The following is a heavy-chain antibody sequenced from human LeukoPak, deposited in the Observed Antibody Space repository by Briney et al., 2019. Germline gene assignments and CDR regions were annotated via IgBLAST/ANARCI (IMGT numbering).Heavy chain of an antibody. Sequence: SVKVSCKASGGTFSSYAISWVRQAPGQGLEWMGGIIPIFGTANYAQKFQGRVTITADESTSTVYMELSRLRSEDTAMYYCARTYYYDSSGYPVQVSDAFDIWGQGTMVTVSS. CDR1: GGTFSSYA. CDR3: ARTYYYDSSGYPVQVSDAFDI. J-gene: IGHJ3*02. CDR2: IIPIFGTA. D-gene: IGHD3-22*01. V-gene: IGHV1-69*13.